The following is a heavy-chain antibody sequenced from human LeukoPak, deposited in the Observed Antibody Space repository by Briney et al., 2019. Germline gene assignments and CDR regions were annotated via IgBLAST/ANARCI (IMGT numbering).Heavy chain of an antibody. CDR3: ARDSMGGWTPPEFDY. Sequence: GGSLRLPCAASGFTFSSYWMSWVRQAPGKGLEWVANIKQDGSEKYYVDSVKGRFTISRDNAKNSLYLQMNSLRAEDTAVYYCARDSMGGWTPPEFDYWGQGTLVTVSS. D-gene: IGHD6-19*01. CDR2: IKQDGSEK. J-gene: IGHJ4*02. V-gene: IGHV3-7*01. CDR1: GFTFSSYW.